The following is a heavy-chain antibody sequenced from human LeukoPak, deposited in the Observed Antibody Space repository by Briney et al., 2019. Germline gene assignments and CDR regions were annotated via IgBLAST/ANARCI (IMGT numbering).Heavy chain of an antibody. CDR1: GYTFTSYA. Sequence: ASVSVSCKASGYTFTSYAMHWVRQAPGQRLEWMGWINAGNGNTKYSQEFQGRVTITRDTSASTAYMELSSLRSEDMAVYYCARARGPNDAFDIWGQGTMVTVSS. CDR3: ARARGPNDAFDI. CDR2: INAGNGNT. D-gene: IGHD3-10*01. V-gene: IGHV1-3*03. J-gene: IGHJ3*02.